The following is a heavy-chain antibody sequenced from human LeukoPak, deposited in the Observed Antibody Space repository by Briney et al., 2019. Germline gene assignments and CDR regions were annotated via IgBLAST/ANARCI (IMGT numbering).Heavy chain of an antibody. V-gene: IGHV1-69*13. J-gene: IGHJ4*02. CDR3: AGQLDSSGYYFFDY. Sequence: SVKVSCKASGYTFTSYGISWVRQAPGQGLEWMGGIIPIFGTANYAQKFQGRVTITADESTSTAYMELSSLRSEDTAVYYCAGQLDSSGYYFFDYWGQGTLVTVSS. D-gene: IGHD3-22*01. CDR2: IIPIFGTA. CDR1: GYTFTSYG.